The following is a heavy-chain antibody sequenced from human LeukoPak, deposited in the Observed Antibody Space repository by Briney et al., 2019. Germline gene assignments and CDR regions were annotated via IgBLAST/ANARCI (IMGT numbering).Heavy chain of an antibody. V-gene: IGHV1-2*02. Sequence: ASVKVSCKASGYTFTGYYMHWVRQAPGQGLEWMGWINPNSGGTNYAQKFQGRVTMTRDTSISTAYMELSRLRSDDTAVYYCARDPKRAHYYDHWFDPWGQGTLVTVSS. J-gene: IGHJ5*02. CDR1: GYTFTGYY. CDR2: INPNSGGT. D-gene: IGHD3-22*01. CDR3: ARDPKRAHYYDHWFDP.